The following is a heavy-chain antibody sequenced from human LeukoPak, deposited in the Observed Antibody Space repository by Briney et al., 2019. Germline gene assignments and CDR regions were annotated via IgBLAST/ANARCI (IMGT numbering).Heavy chain of an antibody. V-gene: IGHV3-64D*06. CDR3: VRGTGY. Sequence: GGSLRLSCSVSGFTFSTYVMHWVRQAPRKGLEYVSAISSNGDNTYYADSVKGRFTISRDNSKNTLYLQMSSLRADDTVVYYCVRGTGYWGQGTLVTVSS. CDR2: ISSNGDNT. CDR1: GFTFSTYV. J-gene: IGHJ4*02.